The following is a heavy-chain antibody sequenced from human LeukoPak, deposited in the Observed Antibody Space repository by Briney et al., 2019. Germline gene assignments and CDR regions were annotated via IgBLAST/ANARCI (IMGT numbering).Heavy chain of an antibody. CDR3: ARDNSGYSYGLGNYFDY. CDR1: GFTFSSYS. D-gene: IGHD5-18*01. Sequence: GGSLRLSCAASGFTFSSYSMNWVRQAPGKGLEWVSSISSSSSYIYYADSVKGRFTISRDNAKNSLYLQMNSLRAEDTAVYYCARDNSGYSYGLGNYFDYWGQGTLVTVSS. V-gene: IGHV3-21*01. CDR2: ISSSSSYI. J-gene: IGHJ4*02.